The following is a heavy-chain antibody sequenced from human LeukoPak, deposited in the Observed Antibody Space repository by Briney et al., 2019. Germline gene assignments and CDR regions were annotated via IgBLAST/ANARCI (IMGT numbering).Heavy chain of an antibody. D-gene: IGHD5-12*01. CDR2: MNPNSGNT. V-gene: IGHV1-8*01. J-gene: IGHJ6*03. CDR1: GYTFTSYD. Sequence: ASVKVSCKASGYTFTSYDINWVRQATGQGLEWMGWMNPNSGNTGYAQKFQGRVTMTRNTSISTAYMELSSLRSEDTAVYYCARGYRGHDIDYYYYCYMDVWGKGTTVTVSS. CDR3: ARGYRGHDIDYYYYCYMDV.